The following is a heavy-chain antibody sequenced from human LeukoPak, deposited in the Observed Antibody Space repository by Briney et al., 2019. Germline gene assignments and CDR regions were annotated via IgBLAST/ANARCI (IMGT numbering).Heavy chain of an antibody. CDR2: ISSSSSYI. D-gene: IGHD3-10*01. CDR1: GFTFSSYG. V-gene: IGHV3-21*01. CDR3: ARNHYGSGNK. J-gene: IGHJ4*02. Sequence: PGGSLRLSCAASGFTFSSYGMHWVRQAPGKGLEWVSSISSSSSYIYYADSVKGRFTISGDNAKNSLYLQMNSLRAEDTAVYYCARNHYGSGNKWGQGTLVTVSS.